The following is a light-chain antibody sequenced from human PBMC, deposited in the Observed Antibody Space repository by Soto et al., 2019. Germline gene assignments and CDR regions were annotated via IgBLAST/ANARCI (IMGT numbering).Light chain of an antibody. Sequence: EIVMTHSPATLSVXPXXXXTXXXMASQSVSILLAWYQQKPGQAPRLLIHGATTRATGIPARFSGSGSGTEFTLTISSLQSEDFAVYYCQQYNNWPRTFGQGTKVDIK. CDR2: GAT. CDR1: QSVSIL. J-gene: IGKJ1*01. V-gene: IGKV3-15*01. CDR3: QQYNNWPRT.